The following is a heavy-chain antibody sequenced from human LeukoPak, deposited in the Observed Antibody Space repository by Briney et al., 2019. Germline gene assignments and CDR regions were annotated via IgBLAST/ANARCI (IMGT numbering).Heavy chain of an antibody. CDR1: GFTFSSYG. D-gene: IGHD3-22*01. J-gene: IGHJ4*02. CDR2: ISYDGSNK. CDR3: ARIFYDSSGYPYGALDY. Sequence: GRSLRLSCAASGFTFSSYGMHWVRQAPGKGLEWVAAISYDGSNKYYVDPVKGRFTISRDNSKNTLYLQMNSLRAEDTAVYYCARIFYDSSGYPYGALDYWGQGTLVTVSS. V-gene: IGHV3-30*03.